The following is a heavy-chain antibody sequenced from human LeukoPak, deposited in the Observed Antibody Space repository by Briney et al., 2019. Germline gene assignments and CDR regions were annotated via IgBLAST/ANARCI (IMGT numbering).Heavy chain of an antibody. CDR2: IGPNNGNT. Sequence: ASVKVSCKASGYTFTSYDINWVRQATGQGLEWMGWIGPNNGNTNYAQNLQGRVTMTTDTSTGAAYMELRSLRSDDTAVYFCARDSGGRGHFDFWGQGTLVTVSS. J-gene: IGHJ4*02. CDR1: GYTFTSYD. D-gene: IGHD3-16*01. V-gene: IGHV1-18*01. CDR3: ARDSGGRGHFDF.